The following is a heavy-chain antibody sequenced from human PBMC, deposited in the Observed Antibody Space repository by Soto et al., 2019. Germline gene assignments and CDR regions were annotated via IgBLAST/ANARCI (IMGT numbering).Heavy chain of an antibody. CDR3: ARHVGWTGHDQ. CDR1: GASIGSGGW. V-gene: IGHV4-4*02. J-gene: IGHJ5*02. D-gene: IGHD3-9*01. CDR2: IFHDGNT. Sequence: PSETLSLTCAVSGASIGSGGWWSWVRQPPGKGLEWIAEIFHDGNTNYSPSLKSRVTISVDKSQNQFSLNVYSVTAADTAVYYCARHVGWTGHDQWGQGTLVTTSS.